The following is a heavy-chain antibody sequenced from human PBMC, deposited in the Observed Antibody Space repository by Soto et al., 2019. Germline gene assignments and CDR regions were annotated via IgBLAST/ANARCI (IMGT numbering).Heavy chain of an antibody. CDR2: IYNSGIT. CDR3: ARGVTVFGLVSRFWFDP. J-gene: IGHJ5*02. V-gene: IGHV4-30-4*01. D-gene: IGHD3-3*01. CDR1: GGSISSGDYS. Sequence: SETLSLTCTVSGGSISSGDYSWSWVRQSPGKGLEWIGHIYNSGITYYNPSLKSRVVISIDTSRNQFSLRLYSLTAADRAVYFCARGVTVFGLVSRFWFDPWGQGTVVTVSS.